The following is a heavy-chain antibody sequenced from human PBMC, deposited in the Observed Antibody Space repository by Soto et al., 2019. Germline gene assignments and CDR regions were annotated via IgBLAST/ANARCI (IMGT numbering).Heavy chain of an antibody. Sequence: EVQLLESGGGVVQPGGSLRLSCIASGFIFDDYAIHWVRQVPGKGLEWVSGIDWNRATTGYADSVKGRFTLSRDNARNSVLLQMNSLRPEDTALYYCVKDMGSRHYDFTNFDSWGQGTLVTVSS. CDR1: GFIFDDYA. J-gene: IGHJ4*02. CDR3: VKDMGSRHYDFTNFDS. V-gene: IGHV3-9*01. CDR2: IDWNRATT. D-gene: IGHD3-3*01.